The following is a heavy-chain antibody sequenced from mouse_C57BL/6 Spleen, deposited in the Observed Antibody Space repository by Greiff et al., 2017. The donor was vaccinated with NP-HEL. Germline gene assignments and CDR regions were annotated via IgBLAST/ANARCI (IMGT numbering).Heavy chain of an antibody. D-gene: IGHD1-1*01. V-gene: IGHV1-69*01. CDR1: GYTFTSYW. Sequence: VQLQQPGAELVMPGASVKLSCKASGYTFTSYWMHWVKQRPGQGLEWIGEIDPSDSYTNYNQKFKGKSTLTVDKSSITAYMQLSSLTSEDSAVYYCARRVVAHWYFDVWGTGTTVTVSS. CDR3: ARRVVAHWYFDV. J-gene: IGHJ1*03. CDR2: IDPSDSYT.